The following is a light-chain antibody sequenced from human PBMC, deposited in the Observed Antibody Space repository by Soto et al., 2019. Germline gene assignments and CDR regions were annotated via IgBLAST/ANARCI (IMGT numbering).Light chain of an antibody. Sequence: DIQMTQSPSSLSASVVDRVTMTCRASQSIGKHLNWYQQKPGKAPKFLIYAASNLQSGVPSRFSGSGSGTDFTLTVNSLQPEDFATYYCQQGYTSAITFGQGTRLEIK. CDR2: AAS. CDR1: QSIGKH. V-gene: IGKV1-39*01. J-gene: IGKJ5*01. CDR3: QQGYTSAIT.